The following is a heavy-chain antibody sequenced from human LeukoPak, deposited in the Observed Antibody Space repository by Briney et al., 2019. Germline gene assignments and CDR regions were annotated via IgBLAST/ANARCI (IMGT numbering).Heavy chain of an antibody. CDR3: AREGRVSGYDFDC. J-gene: IGHJ4*02. V-gene: IGHV3-74*03. Sequence: GGSLRLSSAASGFTCSSYWLHWVRQAPGKGLVWVSRINSDGSSITYADSVKGRFTISRDNAKNTLYLQMNSLRVEDTAVYYCAREGRVSGYDFDCWGQGTLVTVSS. CDR2: INSDGSSI. D-gene: IGHD5-12*01. CDR1: GFTCSSYW.